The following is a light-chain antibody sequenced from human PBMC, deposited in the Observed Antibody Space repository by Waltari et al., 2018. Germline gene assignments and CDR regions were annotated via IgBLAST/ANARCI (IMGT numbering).Light chain of an antibody. Sequence: EIVMTQSPAILSVSPGEGVTLSCRASQSVRSNLAGYQQKPGQAPRLLIFGASTRATGFPARFSGGGSGTEFTLTITSLQSEDSAVYFCQQYDSQPLTFGGGTFVEIK. CDR3: QQYDSQPLT. V-gene: IGKV3-15*01. CDR2: GAS. CDR1: QSVRSN. J-gene: IGKJ4*01.